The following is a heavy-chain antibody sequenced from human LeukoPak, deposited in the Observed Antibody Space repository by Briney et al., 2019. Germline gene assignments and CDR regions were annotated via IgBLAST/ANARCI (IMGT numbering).Heavy chain of an antibody. CDR2: IYHSGST. Sequence: PSGTLSLTCTVSGYSISSGYYWGWVRQPPGKGLEWIGSIYHSGSTYYNPSLKSRVTISVDTSKNQFSLKLSSVTAADTAVYYCARQGPRGWLVKTAAYYFDYWGQGTLVTVSS. J-gene: IGHJ4*02. D-gene: IGHD6-19*01. CDR3: ARQGPRGWLVKTAAYYFDY. V-gene: IGHV4-38-2*02. CDR1: GYSISSGYY.